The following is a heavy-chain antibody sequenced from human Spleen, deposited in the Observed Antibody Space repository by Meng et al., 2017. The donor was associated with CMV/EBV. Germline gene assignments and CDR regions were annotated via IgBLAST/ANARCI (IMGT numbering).Heavy chain of an antibody. V-gene: IGHV4-4*01. D-gene: IGHD2-2*01. J-gene: IGHJ4*02. Sequence: SSSSSYGWGWVRQPQGKGLEWIGEISHSGSTNYKPSLKSRVTISVDKSKNQFFLKLNSVTAADTAVYFCARGLAGRYCSSTSCEFDSWGQGTLVTVSS. CDR1: SSSSSYG. CDR3: ARGLAGRYCSSTSCEFDS. CDR2: ISHSGST.